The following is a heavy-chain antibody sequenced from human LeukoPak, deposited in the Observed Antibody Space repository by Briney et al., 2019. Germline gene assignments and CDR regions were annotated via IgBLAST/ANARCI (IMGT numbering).Heavy chain of an antibody. Sequence: GGSLRLSCAASGFTFSSYSMNWVRQAPGKGLEWVSSISSSSSYIYYADSVKGRFTISRDNAKNSLYLQMNSLRAEDTAVYYCARDSTSWYVFDWGQGTLVTVSS. V-gene: IGHV3-21*01. CDR2: ISSSSSYI. J-gene: IGHJ4*02. D-gene: IGHD6-13*01. CDR3: ARDSTSWYVFD. CDR1: GFTFSSYS.